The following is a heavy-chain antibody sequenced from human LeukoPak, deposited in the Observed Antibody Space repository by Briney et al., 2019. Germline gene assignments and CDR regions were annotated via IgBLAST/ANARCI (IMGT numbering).Heavy chain of an antibody. CDR1: GGSISSYY. D-gene: IGHD1-26*01. V-gene: IGHV4-59*12. Sequence: NTSETLSLTCTVSGGSISSYYWSWIRQPPGKGLEWIGYIYYSGSTSYNPSLKSRVTISVDTSKNQFSLKLRSVTAADTAVYYCARIEWELDVFDIWGQGTMVTVSS. CDR2: IYYSGST. J-gene: IGHJ3*02. CDR3: ARIEWELDVFDI.